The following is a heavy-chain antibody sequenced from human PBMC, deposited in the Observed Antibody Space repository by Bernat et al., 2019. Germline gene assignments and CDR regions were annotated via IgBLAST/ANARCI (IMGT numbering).Heavy chain of an antibody. CDR1: GFTFSSYA. D-gene: IGHD3-9*01. CDR3: AKGRGYYDILTGYYTPQWYFDY. Sequence: EVQLLESGGGLVQPGGSLRLSCAASGFTFSSYAMSWVRQAPGKGLEWVSAIRGSGGSTYYADSVKVRFTISRDNSKNTLYLQMNSLRAEDTAVYYCAKGRGYYDILTGYYTPQWYFDYWGQGTLVTVSS. CDR2: IRGSGGST. J-gene: IGHJ4*02. V-gene: IGHV3-23*01.